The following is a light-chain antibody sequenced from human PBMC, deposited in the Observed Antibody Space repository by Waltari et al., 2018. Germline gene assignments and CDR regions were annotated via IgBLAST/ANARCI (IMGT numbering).Light chain of an antibody. V-gene: IGLV2-14*03. CDR1: SSDVGGYNY. CDR3: SSYTSSGTLRV. CDR2: DVS. J-gene: IGLJ2*01. Sequence: QSALTQPASVSGSPGQSITISCTGTSSDVGGYNYVSWYQQHPGKAPKLMIYDVSKRPSGVSNRFSGSKSVNTASLTISGLQADDEAVYYCSSYTSSGTLRVFGGETKLTVL.